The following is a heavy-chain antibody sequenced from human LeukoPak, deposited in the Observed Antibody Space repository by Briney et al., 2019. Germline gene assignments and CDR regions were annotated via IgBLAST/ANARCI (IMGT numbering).Heavy chain of an antibody. J-gene: IGHJ4*02. CDR2: ISSDGSST. CDR1: GFTFSSHW. D-gene: IGHD6-19*01. CDR3: ARISLSGWANDY. V-gene: IGHV3-74*01. Sequence: GGSLRLSCAASGFTFSSHWMHWVRQAPGKGLVWVTRISSDGSSTSYADSVKGRFTISRDNAKNTLYPQMSSLRAEDTAMYYCARISLSGWANDYWGQGTLVTVSS.